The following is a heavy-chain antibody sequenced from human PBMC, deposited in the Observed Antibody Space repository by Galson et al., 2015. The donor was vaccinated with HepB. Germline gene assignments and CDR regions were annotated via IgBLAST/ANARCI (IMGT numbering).Heavy chain of an antibody. V-gene: IGHV1-46*01. J-gene: IGHJ6*02. CDR3: ARYPDCSSTSCYNGGYYYYGMDV. D-gene: IGHD2-2*02. CDR2: INPSGGST. CDR1: GYTFTSYY. Sequence: SVKVSCKASGYTFTSYYMHWVRQAPGQGLEWMGIINPSGGSTSYARKFQGRVTMTRDTSTSTVYMELSSLRSEDTAVYYCARYPDCSSTSCYNGGYYYYGMDVWGQGTTVTVSS.